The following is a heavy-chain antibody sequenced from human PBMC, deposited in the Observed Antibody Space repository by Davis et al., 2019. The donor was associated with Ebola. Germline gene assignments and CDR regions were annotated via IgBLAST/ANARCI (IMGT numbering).Heavy chain of an antibody. CDR2: INPNSGGT. V-gene: IGHV1-2*02. CDR3: ARDRPAAIRSVNWFDP. CDR1: GYTFTGYY. D-gene: IGHD2-2*02. Sequence: ASVQVSCKASGYTFTGYYMHWVRQAPGQGLEWMGWINPNSGGTNYAQKFQGRVTMTRETSISTAYMELSRLRSDDTAVYYCARDRPAAIRSVNWFDPWGQGTLVTVSS. J-gene: IGHJ5*02.